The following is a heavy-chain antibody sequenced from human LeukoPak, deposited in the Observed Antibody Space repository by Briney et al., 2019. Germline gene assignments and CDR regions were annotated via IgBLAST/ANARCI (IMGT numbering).Heavy chain of an antibody. CDR1: GYTFTGYY. D-gene: IGHD4-23*01. Sequence: GASVKVSCKASGYTFTGYYMHRVRQAPGQGIEWMGWINPNSGGTNYAQKFQGRVTMTRDTSISTAYMELSRLRSDDTAVYYCARRGGHGGSFDYWGQGTLVTVSS. CDR3: ARRGGHGGSFDY. V-gene: IGHV1-2*02. CDR2: INPNSGGT. J-gene: IGHJ4*02.